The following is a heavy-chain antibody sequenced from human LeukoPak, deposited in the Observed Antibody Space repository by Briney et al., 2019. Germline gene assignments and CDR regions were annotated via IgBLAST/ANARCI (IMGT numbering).Heavy chain of an antibody. CDR3: TRVVRSTNECFDY. J-gene: IGHJ4*02. V-gene: IGHV3-49*03. CDR2: IRSKAYGGTI. Sequence: GGSLRLSCTTSGFTFGDYAMSWFRQVPGKGLEWVSFIRSKAYGGTIEYAVSVKGRFTMSRDDSKSIAYLQMNSLKTDDTTIYYCTRVVRSTNECFDYWGQGTLVTVSS. CDR1: GFTFGDYA. D-gene: IGHD3-3*01.